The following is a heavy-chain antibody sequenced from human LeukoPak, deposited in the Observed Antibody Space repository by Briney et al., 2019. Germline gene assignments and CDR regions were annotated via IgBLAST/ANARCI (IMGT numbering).Heavy chain of an antibody. V-gene: IGHV3-74*01. J-gene: IGHJ4*02. CDR2: IISDGSSV. Sequence: GGSLRLSCAASGFTFSSHSMNWVRQAPGKGPVWVSRIISDGSSVSYVDSVKGRFTMSRDNSKNTLYLQMNSLRAEDTAVYYCAKNGFYYDSSGYYGNWGQGALVTVSS. CDR3: AKNGFYYDSSGYYGN. D-gene: IGHD3-22*01. CDR1: GFTFSSHS.